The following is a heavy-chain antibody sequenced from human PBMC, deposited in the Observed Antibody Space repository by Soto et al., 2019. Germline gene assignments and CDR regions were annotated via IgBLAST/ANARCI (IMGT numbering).Heavy chain of an antibody. CDR1: GYTFTVYY. CDR3: ARDLEKGGGSAGFDY. J-gene: IGHJ4*02. CDR2: INPKSGGT. V-gene: IGHV1-2*02. Sequence: ASVKVSCKASGYTFTVYYMHWVRQAPGQGLEWMGWINPKSGGTMYPQKFQGRVAMTWDTSISTAYMALTRLRSDDTAVYYCARDLEKGGGSAGFDYWGQGTLVTVSS. D-gene: IGHD1-26*01.